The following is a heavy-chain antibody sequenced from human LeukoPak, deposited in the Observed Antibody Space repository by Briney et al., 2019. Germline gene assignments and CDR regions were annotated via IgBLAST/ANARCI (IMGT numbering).Heavy chain of an antibody. CDR2: ISSSGSTI. CDR1: GFTFSDYY. CDR3: ARPRRDYSNRDHYYYYMDV. V-gene: IGHV3-11*04. D-gene: IGHD4-11*01. J-gene: IGHJ6*03. Sequence: PGGSLRLSCAASGFTFSDYYMSWIRQAPGKGLEWVSYISSSGSTIYYADSVKGRFTISRDNAKNSLYLQMNSLRAEDTAVYYCARPRRDYSNRDHYYYYMDVWGKGTTVTVSS.